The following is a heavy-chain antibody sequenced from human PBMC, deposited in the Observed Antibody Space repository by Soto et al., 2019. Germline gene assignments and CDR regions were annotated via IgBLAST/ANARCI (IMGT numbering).Heavy chain of an antibody. V-gene: IGHV3-30-3*01. Sequence: QVQLVESGGGVVQPGRSLRLSCAASGFTFSSYAMHWVRQAPGKGLEWVAVISYDGSNKYYADSVKGRFTISRDNSKNTLYLQMNSLRAEDTAVYYCAREGVGYSSSSSAFDIWGQGTMVTVSS. CDR1: GFTFSSYA. D-gene: IGHD6-6*01. CDR2: ISYDGSNK. J-gene: IGHJ3*02. CDR3: AREGVGYSSSSSAFDI.